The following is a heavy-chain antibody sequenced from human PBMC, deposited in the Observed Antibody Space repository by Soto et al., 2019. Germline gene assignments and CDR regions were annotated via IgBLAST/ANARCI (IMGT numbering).Heavy chain of an antibody. CDR3: ARESTSLNWFDP. V-gene: IGHV4-31*03. J-gene: IGHJ5*02. CDR2: IYYSGST. D-gene: IGHD2-2*01. CDR1: GGSISSGGYY. Sequence: QVQLQESGPGLVKPSQTLSLTCTVSGGSISSGGYYWSWIRQHPGKGLEWIGYIYYSGSTYYNTSRKSRVTISVDTSKNQFSLKLSSVTAADTAVYYCARESTSLNWFDPWGQGTLVTVSS.